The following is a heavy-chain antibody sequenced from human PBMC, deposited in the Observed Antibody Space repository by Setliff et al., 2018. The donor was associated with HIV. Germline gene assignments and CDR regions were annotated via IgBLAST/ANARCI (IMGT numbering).Heavy chain of an antibody. D-gene: IGHD3-9*01. CDR2: IYTSGST. CDR3: AREGRYCDWTFYFDF. J-gene: IGHJ4*02. CDR1: GGSISSSTYY. Sequence: PSETLSLTCTVSGGSISSSTYYWSWLRQAPGKGLEWIGRIYTSGSTNYNPSLKSRVTMAIDTAKKHFTLKLSSVTAADTAVYYCAREGRYCDWTFYFDFWGQGTLGTVSS. V-gene: IGHV4-39*06.